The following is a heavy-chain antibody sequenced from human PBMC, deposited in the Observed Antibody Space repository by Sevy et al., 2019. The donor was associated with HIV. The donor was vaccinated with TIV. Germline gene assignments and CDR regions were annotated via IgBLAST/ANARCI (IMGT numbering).Heavy chain of an antibody. Sequence: ASVKVSCKASGYTFTSYGISWVRQAPGQGLEWMGWISAYNGNTNYPQKLQGRVTMTTDTSTSTAYMELRSLRSDDTAVYYCARDWGVGYYDSSGYYYVYWGQGTLVTVSS. J-gene: IGHJ4*02. V-gene: IGHV1-18*01. CDR2: ISAYNGNT. CDR3: ARDWGVGYYDSSGYYYVY. D-gene: IGHD3-22*01. CDR1: GYTFTSYG.